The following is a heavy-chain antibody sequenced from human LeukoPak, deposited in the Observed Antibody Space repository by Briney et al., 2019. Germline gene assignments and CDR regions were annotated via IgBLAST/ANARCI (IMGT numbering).Heavy chain of an antibody. D-gene: IGHD2-15*01. Sequence: GRSLRLSCAASGFTFSSYDIHWGRQAPGKGLEWVAVISYDGSNKYYADSVKGRFTISRDNSKNTLYLEMNSLRAEDAAVYYCAKDSGGGTFDYWGQGTLVTVSS. J-gene: IGHJ4*02. V-gene: IGHV3-30*18. CDR1: GFTFSSYD. CDR3: AKDSGGGTFDY. CDR2: ISYDGSNK.